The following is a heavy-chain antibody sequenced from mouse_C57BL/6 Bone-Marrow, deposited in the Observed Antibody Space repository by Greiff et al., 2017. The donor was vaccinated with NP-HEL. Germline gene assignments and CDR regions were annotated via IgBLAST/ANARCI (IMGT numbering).Heavy chain of an antibody. D-gene: IGHD2-3*01. CDR1: GFTFSDYY. V-gene: IGHV5-12*01. Sequence: EVKLVESGGGLVQPGGSLKLSCAASGFTFSDYYMYWVRQTPEKRLEWVAYISNGGGSTYYPDTVKGRFTISRDNAKNTLYLQMSRLKSEDTAMYYCARHDGYGAWFAYWGQGTLVTVSA. CDR2: ISNGGGST. J-gene: IGHJ3*01. CDR3: ARHDGYGAWFAY.